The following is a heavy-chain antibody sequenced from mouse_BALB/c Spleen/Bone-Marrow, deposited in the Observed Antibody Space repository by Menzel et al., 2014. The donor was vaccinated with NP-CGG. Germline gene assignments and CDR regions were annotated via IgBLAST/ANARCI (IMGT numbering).Heavy chain of an antibody. CDR2: IRSKSNNYAT. CDR3: VRHSYYYGSSYYAMDY. V-gene: IGHV10-1*02. D-gene: IGHD1-1*01. Sequence: EVKLMESGGGLVQPKGSLKLSCAASGFTFNTYAMNWVRQAPGKGLEWVARIRSKSNNYATYYADSVKDRFTISRDDSQSMLYLQMNNLKTEDTAMYYCVRHSYYYGSSYYAMDYWGQGTSVTVSS. CDR1: GFTFNTYA. J-gene: IGHJ4*01.